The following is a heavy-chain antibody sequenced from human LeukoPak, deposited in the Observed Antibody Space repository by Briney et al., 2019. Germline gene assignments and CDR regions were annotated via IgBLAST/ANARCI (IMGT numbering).Heavy chain of an antibody. J-gene: IGHJ5*02. CDR3: ARAHAEIRLWFGELTGWFDP. Sequence: GGSLRLSCAASGFTFSSYSMNWVRQAPGKGLEWVSYISSSSSTIYYADSVKGRFTISRDNAKNSLYLQMNSLRAEDTAVYYCARAHAEIRLWFGELTGWFDPWGQGTLVIVSA. D-gene: IGHD3-10*01. CDR1: GFTFSSYS. V-gene: IGHV3-48*01. CDR2: ISSSSSTI.